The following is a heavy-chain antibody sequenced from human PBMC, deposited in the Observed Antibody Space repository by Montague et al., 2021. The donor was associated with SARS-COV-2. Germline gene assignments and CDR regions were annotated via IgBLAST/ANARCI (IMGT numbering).Heavy chain of an antibody. CDR1: GFTFSSYS. V-gene: IGHV3-21*01. D-gene: IGHD3-3*01. J-gene: IGHJ6*02. CDR3: AKGGGRRVTIFGVVDYYYGTDV. CDR2: ISYGSSYI. Sequence: SLRLSCAASGFTFSSYSMNWVRQAPGKGLEWVSSISYGSSYIYYADSVKGRFTISRDNAKNSLYLQMNSLRAEDTAVYYGAKGGGRRVTIFGVVDYYYGTDVWGQGTTVTVSS.